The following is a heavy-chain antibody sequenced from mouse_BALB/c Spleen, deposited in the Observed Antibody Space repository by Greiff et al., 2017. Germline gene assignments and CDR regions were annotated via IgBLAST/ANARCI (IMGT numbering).Heavy chain of an antibody. CDR1: GFSLTSYG. J-gene: IGHJ4*01. D-gene: IGHD2-3*01. V-gene: IGHV2-2*02. CDR2: IWSGGST. Sequence: QVQLKESGPGLVQPSQSLSITCTVSGFSLTSYGVHWVRQSPGKGLEWLGVIWSGGSTDYNAAFISRLSISKDNSKSQVFFKMNSLQANDTAIYYCARPIYDGYYAAMDYWGQGTSVTVSS. CDR3: ARPIYDGYYAAMDY.